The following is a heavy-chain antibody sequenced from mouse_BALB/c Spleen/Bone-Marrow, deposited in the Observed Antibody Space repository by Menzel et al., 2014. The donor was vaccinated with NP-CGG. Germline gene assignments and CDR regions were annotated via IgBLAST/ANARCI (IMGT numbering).Heavy chain of an antibody. J-gene: IGHJ3*01. V-gene: IGHV1-80*01. Sequence: PGQGLEWIGQIYPGDGDTNYNGKFKGKATLTADKSSSTAYMQLSSLTSEDSAIYFCARGLRAYWGQGTLVTVSA. CDR3: ARGLRAY. CDR2: IYPGDGDT.